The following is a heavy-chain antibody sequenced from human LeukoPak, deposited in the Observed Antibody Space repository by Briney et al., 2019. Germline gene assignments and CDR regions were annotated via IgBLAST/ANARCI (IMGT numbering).Heavy chain of an antibody. Sequence: SETLSLTCTVSGYSISSGYYWGWIRQPPGKGLEWIGSIYHSGSTYYNPSLKSRVTISVDTSKNQFSLKLSSVTAADTAVYYCARVPRGTKAPFDYWGQGTLVTVSS. V-gene: IGHV4-38-2*02. D-gene: IGHD2-8*01. CDR1: GYSISSGYY. CDR2: IYHSGST. CDR3: ARVPRGTKAPFDY. J-gene: IGHJ4*02.